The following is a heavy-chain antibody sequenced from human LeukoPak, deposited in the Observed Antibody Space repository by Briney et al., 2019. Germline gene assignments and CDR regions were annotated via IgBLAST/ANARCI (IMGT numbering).Heavy chain of an antibody. CDR1: GGTFSSYA. J-gene: IGHJ4*02. D-gene: IGHD2-15*01. Sequence: GASVKVSCKASGGTFSSYAISWVRQAPGQGLEWMGGIIPIFGTANYAQKFQGRVTITADESTSTAYMELSRLRPDDTAIYYCARGRGGGSLDYWGQGTLVTVSS. CDR2: IIPIFGTA. CDR3: ARGRGGGSLDY. V-gene: IGHV1-69*13.